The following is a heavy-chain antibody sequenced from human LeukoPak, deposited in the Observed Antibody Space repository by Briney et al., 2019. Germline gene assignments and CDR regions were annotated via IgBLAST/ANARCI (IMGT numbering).Heavy chain of an antibody. D-gene: IGHD1-26*01. CDR1: GGTFSSYA. CDR2: IIPIFGTA. V-gene: IGHV1-69*05. Sequence: SVKVSCKASGGTFSSYAVSWVRQAPGQGLEWMGGIIPIFGTANYAQKFQGRVTITTDESTSTAYMELSSLRSEDTAVYYCARGAHKVGANSPFDYWGQGTLVTVSS. J-gene: IGHJ4*02. CDR3: ARGAHKVGANSPFDY.